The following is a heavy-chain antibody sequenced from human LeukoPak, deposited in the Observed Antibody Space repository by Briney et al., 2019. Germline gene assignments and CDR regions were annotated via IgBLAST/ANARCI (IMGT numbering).Heavy chain of an antibody. J-gene: IGHJ4*02. CDR3: ARRGLIAAPDY. D-gene: IGHD6-13*01. CDR1: GFTFSSYG. V-gene: IGHV3-33*01. CDR2: IWYDGSNK. Sequence: QPGGSLRLSCAASGFTFSSYGMHWVRQAPGKGLEWVAVIWYDGSNKYYADSVKGRFTISRDNSKNTLYLQMNSLRAEDTAVYYCARRGLIAAPDYWGQGTLVTVSS.